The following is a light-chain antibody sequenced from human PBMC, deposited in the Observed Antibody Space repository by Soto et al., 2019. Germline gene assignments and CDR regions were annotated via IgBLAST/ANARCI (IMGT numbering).Light chain of an antibody. Sequence: EIVMTQSPATLSVSPGERATLSCRASQSVSSNLAWYQQKPGQAPRLLIYGASTRATGIPARLSGSGSGTEFTLTISSLQYADFAVYYCQQYNNWPPWTFGQGTKVEIK. CDR3: QQYNNWPPWT. V-gene: IGKV3-15*01. CDR1: QSVSSN. J-gene: IGKJ1*01. CDR2: GAS.